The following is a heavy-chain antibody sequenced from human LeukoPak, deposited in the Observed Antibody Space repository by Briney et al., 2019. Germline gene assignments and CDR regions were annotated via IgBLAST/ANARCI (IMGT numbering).Heavy chain of an antibody. D-gene: IGHD6-19*01. CDR2: INPNSGAT. V-gene: IGHV1-2*02. J-gene: IGHJ4*02. Sequence: ASVKVSCKASGYTFRDYLLHWVRQAPGQGLEWMGYINPNSGATLFAPKFQGRVTMTRDTSISTAYMELSRLRSDDTAVYYCARVKAVAGDYFDYWGQGTLVTVSS. CDR3: ARVKAVAGDYFDY. CDR1: GYTFRDYL.